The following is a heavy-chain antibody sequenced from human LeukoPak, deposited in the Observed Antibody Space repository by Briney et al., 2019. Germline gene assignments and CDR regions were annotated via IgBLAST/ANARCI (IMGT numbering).Heavy chain of an antibody. Sequence: APVKVSCKASGYTFTGYYINWVRQAPGQGLEWMGWISAYNGNTNYAQKLQGRVTMTTDTSTSTAYMELRSLRSDDTAVCYCARGKGVGITIFGVVTRTPYGMDVWGQGTTVTVSS. V-gene: IGHV1-18*04. CDR3: ARGKGVGITIFGVVTRTPYGMDV. J-gene: IGHJ6*02. D-gene: IGHD3-3*01. CDR1: GYTFTGYY. CDR2: ISAYNGNT.